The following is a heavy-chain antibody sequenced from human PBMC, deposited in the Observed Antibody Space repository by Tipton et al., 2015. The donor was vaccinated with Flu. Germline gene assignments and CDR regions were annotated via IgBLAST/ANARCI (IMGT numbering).Heavy chain of an antibody. J-gene: IGHJ4*02. V-gene: IGHV3-30*02. D-gene: IGHD6-19*01. CDR1: GFTFSGYG. CDR3: AKDGWDTSGWYPFDY. CDR2: IRHDESDK. Sequence: SLRLPCAASGFTFSGYGMRWVRQAPGKGLEWVAFIRHDESDKYYADSVKGRYTISRDNSKNALYLLISSLRPEDTAVYYCAKDGWDTSGWYPFDYWGQVTLVTVSA.